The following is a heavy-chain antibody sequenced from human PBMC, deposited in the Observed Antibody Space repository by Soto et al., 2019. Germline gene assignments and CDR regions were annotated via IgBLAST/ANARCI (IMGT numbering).Heavy chain of an antibody. CDR1: GFTFSSYS. V-gene: IGHV3-21*04. Sequence: GGSLRLSCAASGFTFSSYSMNWVRQAPGKGLEWVSSISSSSSYIYYADSVKGRFTISRDNAKNSLYLQMNSLRAEDTAVYYCAKAKGSGWYSGYWGQGTLVTVSS. CDR2: ISSSSSYI. J-gene: IGHJ4*02. D-gene: IGHD6-19*01. CDR3: AKAKGSGWYSGY.